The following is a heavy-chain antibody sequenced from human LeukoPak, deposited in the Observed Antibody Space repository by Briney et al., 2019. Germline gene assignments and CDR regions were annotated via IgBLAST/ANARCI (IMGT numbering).Heavy chain of an antibody. J-gene: IGHJ6*02. V-gene: IGHV4-34*01. Sequence: SETLSLTCAVYGGSFSVYYWSWIRQPPGKGLEWIGEINHSGSTNYNPSLKSRVTISVDTSKNQFSLKLSSVTAADTAVYYCAGSPNYYYYGMDVWGQGTTVTVSS. CDR3: AGSPNYYYYGMDV. CDR2: INHSGST. CDR1: GGSFSVYY.